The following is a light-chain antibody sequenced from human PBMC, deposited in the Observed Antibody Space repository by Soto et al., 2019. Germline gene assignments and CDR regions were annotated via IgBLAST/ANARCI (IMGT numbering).Light chain of an antibody. CDR3: QQYDTYWT. CDR2: DAS. Sequence: DIQMTQSPSTLSASVGDRVTITFRASQSISTWLAWYQQKPGKAPKLLIYDASNLEGGVPLRFSGSGSGTEFTLTISSLQPDDSATYYCQQYDTYWTFGQGTKVDIK. V-gene: IGKV1-5*01. J-gene: IGKJ1*01. CDR1: QSISTW.